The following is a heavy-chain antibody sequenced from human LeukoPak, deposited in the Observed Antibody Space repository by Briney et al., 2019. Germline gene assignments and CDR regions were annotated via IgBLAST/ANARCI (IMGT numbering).Heavy chain of an antibody. Sequence: GGSLRLSCAASGFTFSSYGMHWVRQAPGKGLEWVAVISYDGSNKYYADSVKGRFTISRDNSKNTLYLQMNSLRAEDTAVYYCAKAATLEDYYGMDVWGQGTTVTVSS. V-gene: IGHV3-30*18. CDR2: ISYDGSNK. CDR3: AKAATLEDYYGMDV. CDR1: GFTFSSYG. D-gene: IGHD6-25*01. J-gene: IGHJ6*02.